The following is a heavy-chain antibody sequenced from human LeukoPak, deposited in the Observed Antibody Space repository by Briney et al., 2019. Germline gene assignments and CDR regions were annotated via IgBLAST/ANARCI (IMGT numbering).Heavy chain of an antibody. CDR1: GGSINGYY. V-gene: IGHV4-59*01. CDR3: AREHPGAFDI. D-gene: IGHD7-27*01. CDR2: ISYSGST. Sequence: KPSETLSLTCTVSGGSINGYYWSWIRQHPGKGLEWIGYISYSGSTNYNPSLKSRVTISVDTKQFSLKLSSVTAADTAVYYCAREHPGAFDIWGQGTMVTVSS. J-gene: IGHJ3*02.